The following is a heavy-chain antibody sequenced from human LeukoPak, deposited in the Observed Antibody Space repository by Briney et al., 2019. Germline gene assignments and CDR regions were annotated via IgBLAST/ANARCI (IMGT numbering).Heavy chain of an antibody. CDR2: IKQDGSEK. Sequence: GGSLRLSCAASGFTFSDYWMSWVRQAPGKGLEWVANIKQDGSEKDYVDSVKGRFTISRDNAKNSLYLQMNSLRAEDTAVYYCARDEHWGQGTLVTVSS. V-gene: IGHV3-7*04. CDR1: GFTFSDYW. CDR3: ARDEH. J-gene: IGHJ4*02.